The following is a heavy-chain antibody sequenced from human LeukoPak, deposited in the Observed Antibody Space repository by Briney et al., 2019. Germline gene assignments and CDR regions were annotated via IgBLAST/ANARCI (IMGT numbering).Heavy chain of an antibody. J-gene: IGHJ4*02. Sequence: GGSLRLSCAASGFXFSSYWIHWVRQAPGKGLVWVSRINSDGSSTTYADSVKGRFTISRDNAKNTLYLQMNSLRAEDTAVYYCARGYGSSGNEKIFDYWGQGTLVTVSS. D-gene: IGHD6-19*01. V-gene: IGHV3-74*01. CDR3: ARGYGSSGNEKIFDY. CDR2: INSDGSST. CDR1: GFXFSSYW.